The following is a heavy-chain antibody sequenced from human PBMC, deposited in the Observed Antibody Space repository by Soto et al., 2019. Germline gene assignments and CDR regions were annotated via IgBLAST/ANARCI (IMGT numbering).Heavy chain of an antibody. CDR1: GLIFSNYA. D-gene: IGHD2-15*01. V-gene: IGHV3-23*01. CDR2: ISGNSDAT. Sequence: EVQLLESGGALVQPGGSLTISCEASGLIFSNYAMTWVRQAPGKGLEWVSSISGNSDATYYADSVKGRFTISRDNSRDTLYLPLNNLRAEDAAVYYCTKCLTPGGWCYFDYWGQGTLVPVSS. CDR3: TKCLTPGGWCYFDY. J-gene: IGHJ4*02.